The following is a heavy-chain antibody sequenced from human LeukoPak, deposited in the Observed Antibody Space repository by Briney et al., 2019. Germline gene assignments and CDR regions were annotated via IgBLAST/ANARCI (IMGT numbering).Heavy chain of an antibody. CDR3: ARDRGNRYSGSYSADY. Sequence: ASVKVSCKASGYTFTSYGISWVRQAPGQGLEWMGWISAYNGNTNYAQKLQGRVTMTTDTSTSTAYMELRSLRSDDTAVYYCARDRGNRYSGSYSADYWGQGTLVTVSS. D-gene: IGHD1-26*01. CDR2: ISAYNGNT. CDR1: GYTFTSYG. V-gene: IGHV1-18*01. J-gene: IGHJ4*02.